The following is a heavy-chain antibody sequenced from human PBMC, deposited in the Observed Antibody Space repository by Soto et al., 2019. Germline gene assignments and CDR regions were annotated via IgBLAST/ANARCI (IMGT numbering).Heavy chain of an antibody. CDR2: IYYSGST. CDR3: ARAYSSSWYLDY. D-gene: IGHD6-13*01. J-gene: IGHJ4*02. V-gene: IGHV4-31*02. CDR1: GGCISSGGYY. Sequence: SETMSLTWTVSGGCISSGGYYWSWICQHPGKGLEWIGYIYYSGSTYYNPSLKSRVTISVDTSKNQFSLKLSSVTAADTAVYYCARAYSSSWYLDYWGQPTLVTVSS.